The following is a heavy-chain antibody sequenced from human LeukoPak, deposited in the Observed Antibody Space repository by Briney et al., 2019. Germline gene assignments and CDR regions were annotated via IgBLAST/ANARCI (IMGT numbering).Heavy chain of an antibody. D-gene: IGHD6-6*01. CDR2: IRYDGSNK. Sequence: SGGSLRLSCAASGFTFSSYGMHWVRQAPGKGLEWVAIIRYDGSNKYYADSVKGRFTISRDNSKNTLYLQMNSLRAEDTAVYYCAKDRSVAARPIDAFDIWGQGTMVTVSS. V-gene: IGHV3-30*02. CDR3: AKDRSVAARPIDAFDI. J-gene: IGHJ3*02. CDR1: GFTFSSYG.